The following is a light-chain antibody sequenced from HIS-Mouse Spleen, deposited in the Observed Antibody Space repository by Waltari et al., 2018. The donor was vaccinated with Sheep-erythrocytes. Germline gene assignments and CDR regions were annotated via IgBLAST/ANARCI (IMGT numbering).Light chain of an antibody. Sequence: DIQMTQSPSSLSASVGDRVTITCRASQSISSYLNWYQQKPGKAPKLLIYAASSLQSGVPSRCSGSRSGTDFTLTISSLQPEDFATYYCQQSYSTPQFTFGPGTKVDIK. V-gene: IGKV1-39*01. CDR1: QSISSY. CDR3: QQSYSTPQFT. CDR2: AAS. J-gene: IGKJ3*01.